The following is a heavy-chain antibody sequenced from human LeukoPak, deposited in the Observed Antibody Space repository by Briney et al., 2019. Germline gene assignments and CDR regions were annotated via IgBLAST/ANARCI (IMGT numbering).Heavy chain of an antibody. CDR1: GGTFSSYA. CDR3: ATNSGSYYGADY. J-gene: IGHJ4*02. V-gene: IGHV1-69*04. Sequence: SVKASCKASGGTFSSYAISWVRQAPGQGLEWMGRIIPILGIANYAQKFQGRVTITADKSTSTAYMELSSLRSEDTAVYYCATNSGSYYGADYWGQGTLVTVSS. CDR2: IIPILGIA. D-gene: IGHD1-26*01.